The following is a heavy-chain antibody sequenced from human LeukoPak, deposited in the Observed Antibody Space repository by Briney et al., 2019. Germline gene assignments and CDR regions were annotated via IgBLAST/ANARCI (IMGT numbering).Heavy chain of an antibody. CDR2: IHTDGSSS. Sequence: PGGSLRLSCAASGYIFSSYWMHWVRQSPGMGLVWVSRIHTDGSSSGYADSVKGRFTISRDNVKSTLYLQMNTLGAEDTAVYYCARAGTGTSNFDYWGQGTLVTVSS. D-gene: IGHD1-1*01. CDR3: ARAGTGTSNFDY. CDR1: GYIFSSYW. V-gene: IGHV3-74*01. J-gene: IGHJ4*02.